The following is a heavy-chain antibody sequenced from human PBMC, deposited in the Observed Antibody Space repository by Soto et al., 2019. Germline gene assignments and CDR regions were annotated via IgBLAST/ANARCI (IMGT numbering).Heavy chain of an antibody. CDR2: ISYDGSNK. D-gene: IGHD5-12*01. Sequence: GGSLRLSCAASGFTCNNYCIHWVRQAPGKGLEWVAVISYDGSNKYYGDSVKGRFAISRDNSKNTLYLKLNSLRAADTAVYYCAKGGIVATIWTYFDFWGQGTPVTVSS. V-gene: IGHV3-30*18. CDR1: GFTCNNYC. CDR3: AKGGIVATIWTYFDF. J-gene: IGHJ4*02.